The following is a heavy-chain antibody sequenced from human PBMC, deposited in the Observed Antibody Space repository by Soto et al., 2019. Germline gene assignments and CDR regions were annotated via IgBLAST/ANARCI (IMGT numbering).Heavy chain of an antibody. CDR1: GGAISRYY. V-gene: IGHV4-59*01. CDR3: ASGGGTPFGL. CDR2: IYYSGST. Sequence: PSETLSLTCTVSGGAISRYYWSWIRQPPGKGLEWIAYIYYSGSTNYNPSLKSRVTISLDTSKNQFSLKLTSVTAADTAVYYCASGGGTPFGLWGEGTLVTVSS. D-gene: IGHD3-16*01. J-gene: IGHJ4*02.